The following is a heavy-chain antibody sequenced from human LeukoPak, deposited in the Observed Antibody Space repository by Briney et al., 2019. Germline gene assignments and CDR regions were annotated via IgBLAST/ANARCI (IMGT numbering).Heavy chain of an antibody. D-gene: IGHD1-26*01. CDR3: ARAVGGNWFDP. CDR2: IYSGGST. J-gene: IGHJ5*02. CDR1: GFTFITYA. Sequence: GGSLRLSCSASGFTFITYAVHWVRQAPGKGLEWVSVIYSGGSTYYADSVKGRFTISRDNSKNTLYLQMNSLRAEDTAVYYCARAVGGNWFDPWGQGTLVTVSS. V-gene: IGHV3-66*01.